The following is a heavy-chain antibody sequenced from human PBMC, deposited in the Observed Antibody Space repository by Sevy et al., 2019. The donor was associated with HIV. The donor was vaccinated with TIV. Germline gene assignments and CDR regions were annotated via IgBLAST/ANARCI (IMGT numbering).Heavy chain of an antibody. V-gene: IGHV1-18*01. D-gene: IGHD3-3*01. CDR1: GYTFTSFD. CDR2: INDYNGNT. J-gene: IGHJ4*02. Sequence: ASVKVSCKASGYTFTSFDISWVRQAPGQGLEWMGWINDYNGNTNYAQKLQGRVTMTTDTSTRTAYMELRSLRSDDTAVYYCARHPPDGFDFWSGYGGATTLFTSTSDYWGQGTLVTVSS. CDR3: ARHPPDGFDFWSGYGGATTLFTSTSDY.